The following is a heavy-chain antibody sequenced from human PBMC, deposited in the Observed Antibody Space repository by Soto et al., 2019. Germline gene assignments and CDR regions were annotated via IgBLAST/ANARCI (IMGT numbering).Heavy chain of an antibody. J-gene: IGHJ5*02. CDR1: GGTFSSYA. V-gene: IGHV1-69*13. D-gene: IGHD3-10*01. CDR3: AKRPGSGGS. Sequence: GASVKVSCKASGGTFSSYAISWVRQAPGQGLEWMGGIIPIFGTANYAQKFQGRVTITADESTSTLYLQMNSLRAEDTAVYYCAKRPGSGGSWGQGTLVTVSS. CDR2: IIPIFGTA.